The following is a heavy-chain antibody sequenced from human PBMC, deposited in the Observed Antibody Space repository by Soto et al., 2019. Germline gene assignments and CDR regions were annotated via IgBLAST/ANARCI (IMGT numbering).Heavy chain of an antibody. Sequence: GGSLRLSCAASGFTFSSYWMSWVRQAPGKGLEWVANIKQDGSEKYYVDSVKGRFTISRDNAKNSLYLQMNSLRAEDTAVYYCARDIPSGWYPRVDYYYGMDVWGQGTTVTVSS. CDR2: IKQDGSEK. CDR1: GFTFSSYW. D-gene: IGHD6-19*01. CDR3: ARDIPSGWYPRVDYYYGMDV. V-gene: IGHV3-7*05. J-gene: IGHJ6*02.